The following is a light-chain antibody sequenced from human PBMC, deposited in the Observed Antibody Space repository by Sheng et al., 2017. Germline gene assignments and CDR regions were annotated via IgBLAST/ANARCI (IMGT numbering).Light chain of an antibody. CDR2: GAS. J-gene: IGKJ2*01. CDR3: QQYGSSPYT. Sequence: EIVMTQSPATLSVSPGERVTLSCRASQSVTSNLAWYQQKPGQAPRLLIYGASTRATGIPARFSGSGFGTDFTLTISSLQSEDFAVYYCQQYGSSPYTFGQGTKLEI. V-gene: IGKV3D-15*02. CDR1: QSVTSN.